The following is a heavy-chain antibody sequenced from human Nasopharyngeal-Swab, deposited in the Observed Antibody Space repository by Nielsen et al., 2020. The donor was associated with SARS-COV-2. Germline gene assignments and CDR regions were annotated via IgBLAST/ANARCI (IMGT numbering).Heavy chain of an antibody. J-gene: IGHJ1*01. CDR1: GYTFTSYD. V-gene: IGHV1-8*01. Sequence: ASVQVSCRASGYTFTSYDTNWVRQATGQGLEWMGWMNPNSGNTGYAQKFQGRVTMTRNTSISTAYMELSSLRSEDTAVYYCARGYGDSGYDWGQYFQHWGQGTLVTVSS. CDR2: MNPNSGNT. D-gene: IGHD5-12*01. CDR3: ARGYGDSGYDWGQYFQH.